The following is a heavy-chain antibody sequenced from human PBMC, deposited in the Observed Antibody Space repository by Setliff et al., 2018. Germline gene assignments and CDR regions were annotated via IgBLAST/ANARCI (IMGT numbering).Heavy chain of an antibody. CDR2: IRVYDGYT. J-gene: IGHJ4*02. CDR1: GYTLTTYF. CDR3: ARGYYDSYARYYVVGDY. D-gene: IGHD3-22*01. Sequence: ASVKVSCKASGYTLTTYFMNWVRQAPGQGLEWMGGIRVYDGYTDYAQKFQGRVTMTRDTSTSTVYMELSSLRTEDTAVYYCARGYYDSYARYYVVGDYWGQGTPVTVSS. V-gene: IGHV1-8*02.